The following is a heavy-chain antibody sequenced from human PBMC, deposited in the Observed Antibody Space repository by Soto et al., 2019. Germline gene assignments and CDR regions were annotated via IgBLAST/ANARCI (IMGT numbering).Heavy chain of an antibody. CDR2: IKEDGSEK. CDR3: ARATGAEKEDY. CDR1: GFTFSSYW. D-gene: IGHD3-10*01. V-gene: IGHV3-7*04. Sequence: EVQLVEAGGGLVQPGGSLRLSCAASGFTFSSYWMSWVRQAPGRGLEWVGNIKEDGSEKYYVDSVNGRFTVSRDNAKNSLYLQMNSLRAEDTAVYYCARATGAEKEDYWGQGTLVNVSS. J-gene: IGHJ4*02.